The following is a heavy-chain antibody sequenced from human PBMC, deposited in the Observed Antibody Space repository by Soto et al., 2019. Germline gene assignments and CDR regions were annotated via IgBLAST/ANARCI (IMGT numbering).Heavy chain of an antibody. J-gene: IGHJ4*02. CDR3: ARALPPVAY. Sequence: QVQLVQSGAEVKKPGASVKVSCKASGYTLSSYFISWVRQAPGQGLEWMGWISAYTGNTNYAQNLQGRVTMTTDTATGPAYMELRSLRYDDTAVYYCARALPPVAYWGQGTLVTVSS. CDR2: ISAYTGNT. CDR1: GYTLSSYF. V-gene: IGHV1-18*01.